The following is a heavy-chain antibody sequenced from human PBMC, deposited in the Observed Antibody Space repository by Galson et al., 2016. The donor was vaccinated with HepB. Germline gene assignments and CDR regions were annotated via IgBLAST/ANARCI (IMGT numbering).Heavy chain of an antibody. CDR1: GYTFTGYY. J-gene: IGHJ1*01. D-gene: IGHD2-15*01. CDR2: INPNSGGT. V-gene: IGHV1-2*02. Sequence: SVKVSCKASGYTFTGYYMHWVRQAPGQGLEWMGWINPNSGGTNYAQKFQGRVTMTRDTSISTVYMELSWLRSDDTAVYYCAYSLSYCRRGGCYPDEYFQHWGQGTLATVSS. CDR3: AYSLSYCRRGGCYPDEYFQH.